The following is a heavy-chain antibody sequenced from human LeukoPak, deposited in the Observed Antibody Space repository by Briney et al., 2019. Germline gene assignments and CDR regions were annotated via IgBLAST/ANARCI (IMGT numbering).Heavy chain of an antibody. V-gene: IGHV4-34*01. Sequence: SETLSRTCAVYGGSFSSYYWSWIRQPPGKGLEWIGEINHSGSTNYHPSLKSRVTISVDTSKNQFSLKLSSVTAADTAVYYCARDSQSVVAADYWGQGTLVTVSS. J-gene: IGHJ4*02. CDR1: GGSFSSYY. D-gene: IGHD2-15*01. CDR2: INHSGST. CDR3: ARDSQSVVAADY.